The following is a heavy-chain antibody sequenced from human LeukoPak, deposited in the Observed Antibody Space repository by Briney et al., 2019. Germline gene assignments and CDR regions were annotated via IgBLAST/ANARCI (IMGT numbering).Heavy chain of an antibody. Sequence: SETLSLTCAVYGGSFSGYYWSWIRQPPGKGLEWIGEINHSGSTNYNPSLKSRVTISVDTSKNQFSLKLSSVTAADTAGYYCARGGSSLITMIVYFDYWGQGTLVTASS. CDR2: INHSGST. D-gene: IGHD3-22*01. CDR3: ARGGSSLITMIVYFDY. J-gene: IGHJ4*02. V-gene: IGHV4-34*01. CDR1: GGSFSGYY.